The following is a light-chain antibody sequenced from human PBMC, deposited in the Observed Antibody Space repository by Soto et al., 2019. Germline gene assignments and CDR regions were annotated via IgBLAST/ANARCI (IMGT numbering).Light chain of an antibody. Sequence: QSVLTQPASVTGTPGQSITISCTTSNIDVAAYKYSSWYRQHPGEAPKIIIYEVSNRSSGISNRFYGSKSGNTASLTISGLQTEDEAEYFCSTYTDKTYIFGSGTKVTVL. V-gene: IGLV2-14*01. CDR2: EVS. CDR1: NIDVAAYKY. CDR3: STYTDKTYI. J-gene: IGLJ1*01.